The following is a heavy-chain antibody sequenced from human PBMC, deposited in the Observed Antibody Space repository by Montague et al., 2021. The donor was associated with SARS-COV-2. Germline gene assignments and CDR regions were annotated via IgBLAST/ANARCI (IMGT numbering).Heavy chain of an antibody. D-gene: IGHD2-2*01. CDR2: ISGIVVTT. J-gene: IGHJ4*02. CDR1: GFTFNKYA. V-gene: IGHV3-23*01. CDR3: AKGTCSTTSCYQNLVFDY. Sequence: SLRLSCAASGFTFNKYAMTWVRQAPGKGLEWVSVISGIVVTTIYADSVKGRFTISRDNSMNTLYLQMNRLRAEDTAVYYCAKGTCSTTSCYQNLVFDYWGQGALVTVSS.